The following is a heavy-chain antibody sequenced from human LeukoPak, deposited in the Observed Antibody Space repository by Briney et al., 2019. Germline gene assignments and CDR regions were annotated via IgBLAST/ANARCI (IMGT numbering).Heavy chain of an antibody. CDR3: ARSPSPYSSGWYFDY. V-gene: IGHV6-1*01. Sequence: SQTLSLTCAISGDSVSINSAAWNWIRQSPSRGLEWLGRAYQRFKWYNDYAVSVKSRITINPDISKNQFSLQLNSVTPEDTAVYYCARSPSPYSSGWYFDYWGQGTLVTVSS. J-gene: IGHJ4*02. D-gene: IGHD6-19*01. CDR2: AYQRFKWYN. CDR1: GDSVSINSAA.